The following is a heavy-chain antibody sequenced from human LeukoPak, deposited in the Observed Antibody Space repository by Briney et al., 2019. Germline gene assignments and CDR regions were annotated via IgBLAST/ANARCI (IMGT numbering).Heavy chain of an antibody. CDR1: GFTFSSYG. D-gene: IGHD6-6*01. Sequence: GGSLRLSCAASGFTFSSYGMHWVRQAPGKGLEWVAFIRYDGSNNYYADSVRGRFTISRDNSKNTLYLQMNSLRAEDTAVYYCAPLAARPFDYWGQGTLVTVSS. CDR3: APLAARPFDY. V-gene: IGHV3-30*02. CDR2: IRYDGSNN. J-gene: IGHJ4*02.